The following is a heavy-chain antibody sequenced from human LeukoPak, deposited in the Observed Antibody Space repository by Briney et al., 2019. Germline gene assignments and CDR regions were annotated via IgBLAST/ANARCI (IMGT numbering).Heavy chain of an antibody. CDR3: ARGGDYGNDAFDI. D-gene: IGHD4-17*01. Sequence: GGSLRLSCAASGFTFSSYWMSWVRQAPGKGLEWVANIKQDGSEKYYVDSVKGRFTISRDNAKNSLYLQMNSLRAEDTAVYYCARGGDYGNDAFDIWGQGTMVTVSS. V-gene: IGHV3-7*01. J-gene: IGHJ3*02. CDR2: IKQDGSEK. CDR1: GFTFSSYW.